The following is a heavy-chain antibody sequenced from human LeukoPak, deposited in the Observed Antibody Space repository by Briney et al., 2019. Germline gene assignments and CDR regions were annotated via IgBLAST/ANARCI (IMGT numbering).Heavy chain of an antibody. CDR3: AKESGKFDY. J-gene: IGHJ4*02. Sequence: GGSLRLSCVASGLPIADFAMHWVRQAPGKGLEWVSLISGDGVSTFYADSVKGRFSISRDNSKTSLYLEMNSLRTEDAAMYYCAKESGKFDYWGQGTLVAVSS. V-gene: IGHV3-43*02. CDR2: ISGDGVST. CDR1: GLPIADFA.